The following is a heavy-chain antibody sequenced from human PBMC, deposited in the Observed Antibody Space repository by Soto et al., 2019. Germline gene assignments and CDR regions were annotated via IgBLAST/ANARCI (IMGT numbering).Heavy chain of an antibody. D-gene: IGHD5-18*01. V-gene: IGHV3-23*01. J-gene: IGHJ4*02. Sequence: SGGSLRLSCAASGFTFSSYAMSWVRQAPGKGLEWVSAISGSGGSTYYADSVKGRFTISRDNSKNTLYLQMNSLRAEDTAVYYCAKAPRGYSYGYADYWGQGTLVTVSS. CDR3: AKAPRGYSYGYADY. CDR1: GFTFSSYA. CDR2: ISGSGGST.